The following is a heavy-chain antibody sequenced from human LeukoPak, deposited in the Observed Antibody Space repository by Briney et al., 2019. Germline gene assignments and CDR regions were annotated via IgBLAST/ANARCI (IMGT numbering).Heavy chain of an antibody. CDR1: GGTFSSYA. V-gene: IGHV1-69*06. CDR3: ARGAGAVTTTHLSTLHYFDY. Sequence: SVKVSCKASGGTFSSYAISWVRQAPGQGLEWMGGIIPIFGTANYAQKFQGRVTITADKSTNTAYMELSSLRSEDTAVYYCARGAGAVTTTHLSTLHYFDYWGQGTLVTVSS. J-gene: IGHJ4*02. CDR2: IIPIFGTA. D-gene: IGHD4-17*01.